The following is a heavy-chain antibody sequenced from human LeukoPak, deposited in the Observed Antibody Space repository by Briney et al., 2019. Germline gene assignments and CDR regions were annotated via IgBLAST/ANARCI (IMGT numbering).Heavy chain of an antibody. D-gene: IGHD5-12*01. Sequence: PGGSLRLSCAASGFTFSSYAMSWVRQAPGKGLEWVSAIGGSGGSTYYADSVKGRSTISRDNSKNTLYLQMNSLRAEDTAVYYCANPTILHYFDYWGQGTLVTVSS. V-gene: IGHV3-23*01. J-gene: IGHJ4*02. CDR3: ANPTILHYFDY. CDR1: GFTFSSYA. CDR2: IGGSGGST.